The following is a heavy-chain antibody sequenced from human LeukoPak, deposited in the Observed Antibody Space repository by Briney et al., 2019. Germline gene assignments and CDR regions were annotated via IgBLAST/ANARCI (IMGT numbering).Heavy chain of an antibody. J-gene: IGHJ4*02. V-gene: IGHV3-30-3*01. CDR1: GFTFSSYY. CDR2: ISDDGVKK. Sequence: PGGSLRLSCAASGFTFSSYYMYWVRQAPGKGLEWVTFISDDGVKKYYADSVEGRFSISGDNYKKTLYLHMDSLRAEDTAVYFCARVWETQYYFDHWGQGTLVTVSS. CDR3: ARVWETQYYFDH. D-gene: IGHD1-26*01.